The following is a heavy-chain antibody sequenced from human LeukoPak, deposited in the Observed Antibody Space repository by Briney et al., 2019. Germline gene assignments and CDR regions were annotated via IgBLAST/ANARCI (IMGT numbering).Heavy chain of an antibody. V-gene: IGHV3-30*04. CDR1: GFTFSSYA. Sequence: PTGGSLRLSCAASGFTFSSYAMHWVRQAPGKGLEWVAVISYDGSNKYYADSVKGRFTISRDNSKNTLYLRMNSLRAEDTAVYYCAREQWLVRTLDYWAREPWSPSPQ. D-gene: IGHD6-19*01. CDR2: ISYDGSNK. J-gene: IGHJ4*02. CDR3: AREQWLVRTLDY.